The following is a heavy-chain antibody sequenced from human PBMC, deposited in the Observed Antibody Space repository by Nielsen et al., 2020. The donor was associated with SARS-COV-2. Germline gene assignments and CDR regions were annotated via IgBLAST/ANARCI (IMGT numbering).Heavy chain of an antibody. CDR3: AREADTAMVKGGWFDP. V-gene: IGHV4-59*01. D-gene: IGHD5-18*01. CDR2: IYYSGST. CDR1: GGSISSYY. Sequence: SETLSLTCTVSGGSISSYYWSWIRQPPGKGLEWIGCIYYSGSTNYNPSLKSRVTISVDTSKNQFSLKLSSVTAADTAVYYCAREADTAMVKGGWFDPWGQGTLVTVSS. J-gene: IGHJ5*02.